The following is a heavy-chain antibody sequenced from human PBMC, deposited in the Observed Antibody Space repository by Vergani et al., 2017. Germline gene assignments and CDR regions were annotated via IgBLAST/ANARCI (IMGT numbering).Heavy chain of an antibody. CDR3: TTRDYYYDSSGYSYYFDY. J-gene: IGHJ4*02. V-gene: IGHV3-23*01. D-gene: IGHD3-22*01. CDR2: ISGSGGST. CDR1: GFTFSSYA. Sequence: EVQLLESGGGLVQPGGSLRLSCAASGFTFSSYAMSWVRQAPGKGLEWVSAISGSGGSTYYADSVKGRFTISRDDSKNTLYLQMNSLKTEDTAVYYCTTRDYYYDSSGYSYYFDYWGQGTLVTVSS.